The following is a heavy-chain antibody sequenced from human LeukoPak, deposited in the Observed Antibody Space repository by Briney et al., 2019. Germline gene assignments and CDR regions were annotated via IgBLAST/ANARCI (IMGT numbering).Heavy chain of an antibody. CDR3: ARNRRSGWSYDAFDI. CDR2: ISTTNTI. D-gene: IGHD6-19*01. Sequence: GGSLRLSCAASGFTLSSYSMNWVRQAPGKGLECVSYISTTNTIYYADSVKGRFTISRDNAKNSLYLQVNSLRADDTAVYYCARNRRSGWSYDAFDIWGQGTLVTVSS. V-gene: IGHV3-48*01. CDR1: GFTLSSYS. J-gene: IGHJ3*02.